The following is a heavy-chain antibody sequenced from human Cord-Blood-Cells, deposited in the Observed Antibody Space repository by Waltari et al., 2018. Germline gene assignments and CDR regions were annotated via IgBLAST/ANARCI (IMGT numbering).Heavy chain of an antibody. CDR1: GFTFSSYD. D-gene: IGHD3-10*01. J-gene: IGHJ3*02. CDR2: ISSSGSTR. Sequence: EVQLVESGGGLVQPGGSLRLSCAASGFTFSSYDMNWVRQAPGKGLEWVSYISSSGSTRYYADSVKGRFTISRDNAKNSLYLQMNSLRAEDTAVYYCARGGRGDDAFDIWGQGTMVTVSS. CDR3: ARGGRGDDAFDI. V-gene: IGHV3-48*03.